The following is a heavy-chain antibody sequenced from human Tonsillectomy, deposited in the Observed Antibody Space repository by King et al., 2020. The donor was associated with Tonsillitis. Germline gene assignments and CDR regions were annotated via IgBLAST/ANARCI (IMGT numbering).Heavy chain of an antibody. Sequence: VQLVESGGGLVQPGGSLRLSCAASGFTFSNYLFHWVRQAPGKGLVWVARINSDGTSTGYADSVRGRFTISRDNAKNTLYLQMNRLRVEDTAVYSCARVFRGYDISFAAESWGQGTLVTVSS. CDR3: ARVFRGYDISFAAES. CDR1: GFTFSNYL. CDR2: INSDGTST. V-gene: IGHV3-74*01. J-gene: IGHJ4*02. D-gene: IGHD3-22*01.